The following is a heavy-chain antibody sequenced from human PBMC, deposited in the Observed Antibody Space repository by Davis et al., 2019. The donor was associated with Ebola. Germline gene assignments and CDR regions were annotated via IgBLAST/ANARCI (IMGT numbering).Heavy chain of an antibody. D-gene: IGHD3-3*01. J-gene: IGHJ5*02. Sequence: ASVKVSCKASGYTFTSYGISWVRQAPGQGLEWMGWISAYNGNTNYAQKLQGRVTMTTDTSTSTAYMELSSLRSEDTAVYYCARGYYDFWSGYYAGWFDPWGQGTLVTVSS. V-gene: IGHV1-18*01. CDR2: ISAYNGNT. CDR1: GYTFTSYG. CDR3: ARGYYDFWSGYYAGWFDP.